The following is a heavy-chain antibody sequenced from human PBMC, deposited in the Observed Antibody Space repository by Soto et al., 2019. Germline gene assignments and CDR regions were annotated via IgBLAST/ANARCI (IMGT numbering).Heavy chain of an antibody. J-gene: IGHJ6*02. Sequence: EVQLLASGGGLVQPGGSLRVSCAASGFTFSSYAMSWVRQAPGKGLEWVSAISGGGGSTYYADSVKGRFIISRDKSKNTLYLQMNSLRAEDTAVYYCAKYSGYDSYYMDVWGQGTTVTVSS. CDR1: GFTFSSYA. CDR2: ISGGGGST. CDR3: AKYSGYDSYYMDV. V-gene: IGHV3-23*01. D-gene: IGHD5-12*01.